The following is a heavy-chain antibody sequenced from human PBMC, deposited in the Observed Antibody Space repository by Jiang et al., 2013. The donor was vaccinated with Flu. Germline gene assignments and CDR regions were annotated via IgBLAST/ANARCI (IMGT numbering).Heavy chain of an antibody. J-gene: IGHJ4*02. CDR2: IYYSGST. CDR3: AGGSSWFYFDY. D-gene: IGHD6-13*01. V-gene: IGHV4-39*01. CDR1: GGSISSSSYY. Sequence: LLKPSETLSLTCTVSGGSISSSSYYWGWIRQPPGKGLEWIGSIYYSGSTYYNPSLKSRVTISVDTSKNQFSLKLSSVTAADTAVYYCAGGSSWFYFDYWGQGTLVTVSS.